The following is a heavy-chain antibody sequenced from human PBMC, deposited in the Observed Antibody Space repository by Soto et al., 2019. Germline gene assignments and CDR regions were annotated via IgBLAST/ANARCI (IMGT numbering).Heavy chain of an antibody. J-gene: IGHJ5*02. D-gene: IGHD4-17*01. CDR1: GYSFTSYW. V-gene: IGHV5-51*01. CDR3: ARHGFYGDYSSNYFDP. CDR2: IYPSDSDT. Sequence: GESLKISCKGSGYSFTSYWIAWVRQMPGKGLEYMGIIYPSDSDTRYSPSFQGQVTISADKSISTAYLQWSSLKASDTAIYYCARHGFYGDYSSNYFDPWGQGTLVTAPQ.